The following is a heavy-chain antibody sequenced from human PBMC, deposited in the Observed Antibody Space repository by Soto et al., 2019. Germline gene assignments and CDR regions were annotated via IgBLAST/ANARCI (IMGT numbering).Heavy chain of an antibody. V-gene: IGHV1-2*04. Sequence: ASVKVSCKASGYTFTGYYMHWVRQAPGQGLEWMGWINPNSGGTNYAQKFQGWVTMTRDTSISTAYMELSRLRSDDTAVYYWARGLAVAGEDALDIWGQGTMVTVSS. CDR1: GYTFTGYY. CDR2: INPNSGGT. D-gene: IGHD6-19*01. J-gene: IGHJ3*02. CDR3: ARGLAVAGEDALDI.